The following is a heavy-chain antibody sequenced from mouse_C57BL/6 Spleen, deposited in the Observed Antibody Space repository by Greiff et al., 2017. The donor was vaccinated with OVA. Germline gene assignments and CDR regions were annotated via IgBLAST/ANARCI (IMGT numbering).Heavy chain of an antibody. Sequence: EVKLMESGEGLVKPGGSLKLSCAASGFTFSSYAMSWVRQTPEKRLEWVAYISSGGDYIYYADTVKGRFTISRDNARNTLYLQMSSLKSEDTAMYYCTRDHGSYYFDYWGQGTTLTVSS. V-gene: IGHV5-9-1*02. CDR1: GFTFSSYA. CDR2: ISSGGDYI. J-gene: IGHJ2*01. CDR3: TRDHGSYYFDY.